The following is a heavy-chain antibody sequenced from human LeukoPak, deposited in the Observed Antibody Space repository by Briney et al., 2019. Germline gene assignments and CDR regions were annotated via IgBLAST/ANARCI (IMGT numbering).Heavy chain of an antibody. V-gene: IGHV3-33*06. J-gene: IGHJ4*02. Sequence: GRSLRLSCAASGFTFSSYGMHWVRQAPGKGLEWVAVIWYDGSNKYYADSVKGRFTISRDNSKNTLYLQMNSLRAEDTAVYYCAKARYNWKGPFDYWGQGTLVTVSS. CDR3: AKARYNWKGPFDY. D-gene: IGHD1-1*01. CDR2: IWYDGSNK. CDR1: GFTFSSYG.